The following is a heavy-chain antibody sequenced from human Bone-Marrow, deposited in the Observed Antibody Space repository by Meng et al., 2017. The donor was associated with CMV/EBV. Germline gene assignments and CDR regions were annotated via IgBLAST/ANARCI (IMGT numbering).Heavy chain of an antibody. V-gene: IGHV1-69*10. J-gene: IGHJ6*02. Sequence: SVKVSCKASGGTFSSYAISWVRQAPGQGLEWMGGIIPILGRANYAQKFQGRVTITADKSTSTAYMELSSLRSEDTAVYYCARVRDYCSSTSCYLYHYYGMDVWGQGTTVTVSS. CDR2: IIPILGRA. CDR3: ARVRDYCSSTSCYLYHYYGMDV. D-gene: IGHD2-2*01. CDR1: GGTFSSYA.